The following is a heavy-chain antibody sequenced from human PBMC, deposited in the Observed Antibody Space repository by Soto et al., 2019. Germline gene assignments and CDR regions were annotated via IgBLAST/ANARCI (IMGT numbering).Heavy chain of an antibody. CDR1: GFTFSSYA. CDR3: AKDLAPKVVRGLSPDWLHT. V-gene: IGHV3-23*01. Sequence: PGGSLRLSCAASGFTFSSYAMSWVRQAPGKWLEWVSAISGSGGSTYYADSVKGRFTISRYNSKNTPYLQMNSLRAEDTAVYYCAKDLAPKVVRGLSPDWLHTGGQGXLVNVYS. CDR2: ISGSGGST. J-gene: IGHJ5*02. D-gene: IGHD3-10*01.